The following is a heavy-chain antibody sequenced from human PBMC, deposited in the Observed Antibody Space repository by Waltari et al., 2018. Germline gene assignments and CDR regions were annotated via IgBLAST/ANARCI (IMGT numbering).Heavy chain of an antibody. CDR2: IYYSGST. CDR1: GGSISSYY. Sequence: QVQLQESGPGLVKPSETLSLTCPVPGGSISSYYWSGIRQPPGKGLEWIGYIYYSGSTNYNPSLKSRVTISVDTSKNQFSLKLSSVTAADTAVYYCARVDDYGGQDAFDIWGQGTMVTVSS. D-gene: IGHD4-17*01. V-gene: IGHV4-59*01. CDR3: ARVDDYGGQDAFDI. J-gene: IGHJ3*02.